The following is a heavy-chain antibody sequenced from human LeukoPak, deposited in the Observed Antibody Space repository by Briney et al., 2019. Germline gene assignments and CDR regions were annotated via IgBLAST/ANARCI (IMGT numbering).Heavy chain of an antibody. V-gene: IGHV4-38-2*02. CDR1: GYSINSGYY. CDR2: IYHSGST. CDR3: ARDHSGYDIWPEADAFDI. J-gene: IGHJ3*02. D-gene: IGHD5-12*01. Sequence: KPSETLSLTCTVSGYSINSGYYWGWIRQPPGKGLEWIGSIYHSGSTYYNPSLKSRVTISVDTSKNQFSLKLSSVTAADTAVYYCARDHSGYDIWPEADAFDIWGQGTMVTVSS.